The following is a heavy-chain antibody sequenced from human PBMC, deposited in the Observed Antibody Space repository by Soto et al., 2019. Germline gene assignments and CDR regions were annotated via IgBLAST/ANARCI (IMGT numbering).Heavy chain of an antibody. CDR2: IYYSGST. Sequence: SETLSLTCTVSGGSIVSGDYYCICIRQPPGKGLEWIGYIYYSGSTYYNPSLKSRVTISVDTSKNQFSLKLSSVTAADTAVYYCARGAPPRYFDWLLPATDYGMDVWGQGTTVTVSS. J-gene: IGHJ6*02. V-gene: IGHV4-30-4*01. D-gene: IGHD3-9*01. CDR1: GGSIVSGDYY. CDR3: ARGAPPRYFDWLLPATDYGMDV.